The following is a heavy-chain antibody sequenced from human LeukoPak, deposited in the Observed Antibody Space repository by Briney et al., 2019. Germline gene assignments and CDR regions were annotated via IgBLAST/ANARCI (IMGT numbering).Heavy chain of an antibody. J-gene: IGHJ5*02. CDR2: ITPFNGNT. CDR1: GYTFTYRY. Sequence: SVKVSCKASGYTFTYRYLHWVRQAPGQALEWMGWITPFNGNTNYAQKFQDRVTITRDRSMSTAYMELSSLRPEDTAMYYCTVDTARNWFDPWGQGTLVTVSS. CDR3: TVDTARNWFDP. V-gene: IGHV1-45*02. D-gene: IGHD5-18*01.